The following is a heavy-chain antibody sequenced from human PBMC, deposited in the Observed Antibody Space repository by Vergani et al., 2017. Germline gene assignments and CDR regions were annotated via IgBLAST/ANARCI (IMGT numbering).Heavy chain of an antibody. CDR1: GSSITSVSFY. D-gene: IGHD3-10*01. J-gene: IGHJ5*02. CDR2: IHASGTK. V-gene: IGHV4-61*02. CDR3: VRGSWRSDLRGVYWFDT. Sequence: QVHLNEAGPGLVKPSQTLSLTCTVSGSSITSVSFYWSWIRQPAGKGLEWIGRIHASGTKNYNPSLRSRVTLSVDTSKNQFSLKMISMTAADTAVYYCVRGSWRSDLRGVYWFDTWGQGTLVSVSS.